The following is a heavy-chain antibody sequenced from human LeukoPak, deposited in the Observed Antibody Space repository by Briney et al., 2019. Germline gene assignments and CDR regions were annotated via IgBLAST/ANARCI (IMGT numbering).Heavy chain of an antibody. CDR2: INHSGST. V-gene: IGHV4-34*01. J-gene: IGHJ5*02. CDR1: GGSFSGCY. CDR3: ARVVPDYVWGSYRYFGWFDP. D-gene: IGHD3-16*02. Sequence: SETLSLTCAVYGGSFSGCYWSWIRQPPGKGLEWIGEINHSGSTNYNPSLKSRVTISVDTSKNQFSLKLSSVTAADTAVYYCARVVPDYVWGSYRYFGWFDPWGQGTLVTVSS.